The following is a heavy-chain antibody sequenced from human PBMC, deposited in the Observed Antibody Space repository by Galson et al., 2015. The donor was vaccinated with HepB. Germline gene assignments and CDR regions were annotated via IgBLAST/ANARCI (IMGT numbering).Heavy chain of an antibody. CDR2: IIPIFGTA. D-gene: IGHD2-2*03. CDR1: GYTFTGYY. Sequence: QSGAEVKKPGPSVKVSCKASGYTFTGYYMHCVRQAPGQGLEWMGGIIPIFGTANYAQKFQGRVTITADESTSTAYMELSSLRSEDTAVYYCARAVDIVVVPAALRGYYYYGMDVWGQGTTVTVSS. J-gene: IGHJ6*02. CDR3: ARAVDIVVVPAALRGYYYYGMDV. V-gene: IGHV1-69*13.